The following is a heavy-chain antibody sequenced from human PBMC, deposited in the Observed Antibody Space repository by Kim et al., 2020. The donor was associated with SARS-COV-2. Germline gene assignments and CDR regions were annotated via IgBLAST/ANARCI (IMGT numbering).Heavy chain of an antibody. V-gene: IGHV1-2*02. Sequence: ASVKVSCKASGYTFTGYYMHWVRQAPGQGLEWMGWINPNSGGTNYAQKFQGRVTMTRDTSISTAYMELSRLRSDDTAVYYGARAPSFNYYDSSGYPAFWGQGTLVTVSS. CDR1: GYTFTGYY. D-gene: IGHD3-22*01. CDR3: ARAPSFNYYDSSGYPAF. J-gene: IGHJ4*02. CDR2: INPNSGGT.